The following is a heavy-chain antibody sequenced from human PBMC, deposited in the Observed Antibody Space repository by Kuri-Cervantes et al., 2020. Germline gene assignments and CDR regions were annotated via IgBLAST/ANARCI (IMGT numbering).Heavy chain of an antibody. V-gene: IGHV4-59*01. CDR3: ARTPYRYYDFWSGYYGNQYGMDV. J-gene: IGHJ6*02. Sequence: SETLSLTCTVSGGSISSYYWSWIRQPPGKGLEWIGYIYYSGSTNYNPSLKSRVTISVDTSKNQFSLKLSSVTAADTAVYYCARTPYRYYDFWSGYYGNQYGMDVWGQGTTVTVSS. D-gene: IGHD3-3*01. CDR1: GGSISSYY. CDR2: IYYSGST.